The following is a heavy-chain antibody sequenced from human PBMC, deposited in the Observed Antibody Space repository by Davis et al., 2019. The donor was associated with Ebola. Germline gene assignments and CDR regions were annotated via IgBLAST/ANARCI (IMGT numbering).Heavy chain of an antibody. Sequence: AASVKVSCKASGYTFTDNAIHWVRQAPGKRLEWMGWISAYNGNTNYAQKLQGRVTMTTDTSTSTAYMELRSLRSDDTAVYYCARDRLLYDILTGYRGADYWGQGTLVTVSS. CDR1: GYTFTDNA. J-gene: IGHJ4*02. V-gene: IGHV1-18*01. CDR3: ARDRLLYDILTGYRGADY. D-gene: IGHD3-9*01. CDR2: ISAYNGNT.